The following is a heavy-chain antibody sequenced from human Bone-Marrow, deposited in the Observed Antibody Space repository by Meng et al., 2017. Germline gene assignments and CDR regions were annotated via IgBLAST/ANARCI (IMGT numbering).Heavy chain of an antibody. J-gene: IGHJ4*02. Sequence: QVQLQESGPGLVKPSQTLSLTCTVSGGSISSGDYYWSWIRQAPGRGLEWIGYIYYSGSTYYNPSLRSRVTISVDTSKNQFSLILTSVTAADTAVYFCARVETATTNPYFDYWGQGTLVTVSS. D-gene: IGHD5-24*01. CDR2: IYYSGST. CDR3: ARVETATTNPYFDY. CDR1: GGSISSGDYY. V-gene: IGHV4-30-4*01.